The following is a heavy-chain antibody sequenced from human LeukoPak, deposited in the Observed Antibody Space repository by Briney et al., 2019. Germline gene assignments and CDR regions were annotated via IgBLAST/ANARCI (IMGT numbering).Heavy chain of an antibody. D-gene: IGHD3-22*01. V-gene: IGHV5-51*01. Sequence: GESLKISCKGSGYRFTSYWMGWVRQMPGKGLEWMGIIYPGDSDTRYSPSFQGQVTISADKSISTAYLQWSSLKASDTAMYYCARQAFGYYDSSGYIDYWGQGTLVTVSS. CDR3: ARQAFGYYDSSGYIDY. J-gene: IGHJ4*02. CDR2: IYPGDSDT. CDR1: GYRFTSYW.